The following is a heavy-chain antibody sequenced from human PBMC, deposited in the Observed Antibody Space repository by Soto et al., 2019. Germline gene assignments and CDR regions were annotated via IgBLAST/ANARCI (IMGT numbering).Heavy chain of an antibody. V-gene: IGHV3-15*01. CDR1: GFTFSNAW. CDR3: TTDDPINRN. CDR2: IKSKTKGETT. Sequence: GGSLRLSCAASGFTFSNAWMSWVRQAPGKGLEWVGRIKSKTKGETTEYAAPVKGRFTISRDDSRNTLYLQMNSLKTEDTAVYYCTTDDPINRNWGQGTLVTVSS. J-gene: IGHJ4*02.